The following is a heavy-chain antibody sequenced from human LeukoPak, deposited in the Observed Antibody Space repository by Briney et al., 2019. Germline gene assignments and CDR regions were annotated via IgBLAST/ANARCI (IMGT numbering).Heavy chain of an antibody. V-gene: IGHV3-64*01. D-gene: IGHD3-3*01. CDR1: GFTFSSYA. CDR3: ARGVGYYDFGSGYHDY. Sequence: GGSLRLSCAASGFTFSSYAMHWVRQAPGKGLEYVSDISSNGGSTYYANSVKGRFTISRDNSKNTLYLQMGSLRAEDMAVYYCARGVGYYDFGSGYHDYWGQGTLVTVSS. CDR2: ISSNGGST. J-gene: IGHJ4*02.